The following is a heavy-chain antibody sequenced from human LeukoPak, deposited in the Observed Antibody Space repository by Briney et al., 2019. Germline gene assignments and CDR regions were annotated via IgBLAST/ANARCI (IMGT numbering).Heavy chain of an antibody. J-gene: IGHJ4*02. CDR2: ISYDGNQN. CDR3: ARDESLDY. Sequence: GRSLRLSCAASGFTFSRYAMHWVRQAPGKGLEWVAVISYDGNQNYYADSVKGRFTISRDSSKSTLYLQMNSLRVEDTAVYYCARDESLDYWGQGTLVTVSS. CDR1: GFTFSRYA. V-gene: IGHV3-30*01.